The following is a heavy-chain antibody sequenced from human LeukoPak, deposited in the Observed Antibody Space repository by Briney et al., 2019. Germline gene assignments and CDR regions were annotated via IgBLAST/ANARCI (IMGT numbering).Heavy chain of an antibody. V-gene: IGHV3-7*01. Sequence: PGGSLRLSCAASGFTFSSWMTWVRQAPGEGREWVANIKQDGSEEQYADSVKGRFPISRDNAKSSLYLQMNSLRAEDTAVYYCARDPYCGGDCYSGFGAFDIWGQGTMVTVSS. D-gene: IGHD2-21*02. CDR1: GFTFSSW. CDR3: ARDPYCGGDCYSGFGAFDI. J-gene: IGHJ3*02. CDR2: IKQDGSEE.